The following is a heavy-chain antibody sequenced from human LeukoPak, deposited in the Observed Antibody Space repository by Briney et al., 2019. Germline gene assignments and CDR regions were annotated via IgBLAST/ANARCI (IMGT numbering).Heavy chain of an antibody. CDR3: ARVLRYCSGGNCYSGGLGYMDV. CDR1: GFSFSSHG. J-gene: IGHJ6*03. D-gene: IGHD2-15*01. V-gene: IGHV3-23*01. CDR2: IIGGAGGT. Sequence: PGGSLRLSCAASGFSFSSHGMSWVRQAPGKGLEWVSGIIGGAGGTYYADSVKGRFTISRDNAKNTLYLQMNSLRAEDTAVYYCARVLRYCSGGNCYSGGLGYMDVWGKGTTVTISS.